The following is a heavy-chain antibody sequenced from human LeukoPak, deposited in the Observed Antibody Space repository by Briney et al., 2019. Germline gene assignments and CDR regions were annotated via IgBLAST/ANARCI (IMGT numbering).Heavy chain of an antibody. J-gene: IGHJ4*01. V-gene: IGHV4-34*01. CDR1: GGSFSGYY. CDR2: INHSGST. CDR3: AKQARAGLFSLP. D-gene: IGHD3/OR15-3a*01. Sequence: SETLSLTCAVYGGSFSGYYWSWIRQPPGKGLEWIGEINHSGSTNYNPSLKSRVTISVDTSKNQISLRLTSVTATDTAMYYCAKQARAGLFSLPGGQGTLVTVSS.